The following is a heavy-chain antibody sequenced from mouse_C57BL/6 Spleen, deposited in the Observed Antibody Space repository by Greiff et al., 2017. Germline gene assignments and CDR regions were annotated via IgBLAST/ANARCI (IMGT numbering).Heavy chain of an antibody. CDR2: IDPSDSET. CDR3: ARNYGSSYDYWYFDV. D-gene: IGHD1-1*01. V-gene: IGHV1-52*01. CDR1: GYTFTSYW. J-gene: IGHJ1*03. Sequence: QVQLKQPGAELVRPGSSVKLSCKASGYTFTSYWMHWVKQRPIQGLEWIGNIDPSDSETHYNQKFKDKATLTVDKSSSTAYMQLSSLTSEDSAVYYCARNYGSSYDYWYFDVWGTGTTVTVSS.